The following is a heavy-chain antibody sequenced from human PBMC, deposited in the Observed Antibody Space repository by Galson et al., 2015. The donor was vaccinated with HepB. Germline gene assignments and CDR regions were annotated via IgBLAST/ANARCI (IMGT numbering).Heavy chain of an antibody. CDR2: IIPIFGTA. CDR3: ARDAAPYYDFWSGYYTGYYMDV. D-gene: IGHD3-3*01. J-gene: IGHJ6*03. CDR1: GGTFSSYA. Sequence: SVKVSCKASGGTFSSYAISWVRQAPGQGLEWMGGIIPIFGTANYAQKFQGRVTITADESTSTAYMELSSLRSEDTAVYYCARDAAPYYDFWSGYYTGYYMDVWGKGTTVTVSS. V-gene: IGHV1-69*13.